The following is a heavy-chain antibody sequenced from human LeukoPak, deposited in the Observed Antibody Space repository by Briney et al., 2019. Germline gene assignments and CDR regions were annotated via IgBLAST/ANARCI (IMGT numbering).Heavy chain of an antibody. D-gene: IGHD3-9*01. Sequence: PGGSLRLSCGVSGLTFSDYYMSWIRQAPGKGLELVSYISTRGTVSYSADSVRGRFTISRDDARNSLFLQMNSLRTEDTAVYSCAGGSYDILTGYPKQIDYWGQGTPVTVSS. V-gene: IGHV3-11*01. J-gene: IGHJ4*02. CDR1: GLTFSDYY. CDR3: AGGSYDILTGYPKQIDY. CDR2: ISTRGTVS.